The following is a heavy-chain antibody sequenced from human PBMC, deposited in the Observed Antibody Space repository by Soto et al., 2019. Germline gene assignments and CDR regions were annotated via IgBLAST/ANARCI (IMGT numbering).Heavy chain of an antibody. Sequence: QITLKESGPTLVKPTQTLTLTCTFSGFSLSTNGVGVGWIRQPPGKALEWLALIYWADDKHYSPALKNRLTVAKDSTKQQVVLTITNMDPVDTATYFCAHSMTWVDYFDYWGQGALVTVSS. D-gene: IGHD1-26*01. J-gene: IGHJ4*02. CDR1: GFSLSTNGVG. CDR3: AHSMTWVDYFDY. V-gene: IGHV2-5*02. CDR2: IYWADDK.